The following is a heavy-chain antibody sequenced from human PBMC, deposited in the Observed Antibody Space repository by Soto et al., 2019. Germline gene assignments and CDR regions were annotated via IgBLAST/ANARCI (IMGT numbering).Heavy chain of an antibody. CDR3: ARHDGYNVTGMGY. V-gene: IGHV5-51*01. Sequence: PVASLKISCKGSGYTLSSYWSGWVRQMPGKGLEWMGIIYPGDSNTRYSPSFQGQVTISADKSITTAYLQWSSLKASDTAMYYCARHDGYNVTGMGYWVPGTLVTGSS. CDR2: IYPGDSNT. J-gene: IGHJ4*02. CDR1: GYTLSSYW. D-gene: IGHD5-12*01.